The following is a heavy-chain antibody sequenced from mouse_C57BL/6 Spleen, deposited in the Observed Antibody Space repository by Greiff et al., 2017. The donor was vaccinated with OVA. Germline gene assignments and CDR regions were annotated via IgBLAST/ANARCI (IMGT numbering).Heavy chain of an antibody. CDR1: GFTFSSYA. CDR3: TRESSSGYDY. V-gene: IGHV5-9-1*02. D-gene: IGHD3-2*02. Sequence: EVKVVESGEGLVKPGGSLKLSCAASGFTFSSYAMSWVRQTPEKRLEWVAYISSGGDYIYYADTVKGRFTISRDNARNTLYLQMSSLKSEDTAMYYCTRESSSGYDYWGQGTTLTVSS. CDR2: ISSGGDYI. J-gene: IGHJ2*01.